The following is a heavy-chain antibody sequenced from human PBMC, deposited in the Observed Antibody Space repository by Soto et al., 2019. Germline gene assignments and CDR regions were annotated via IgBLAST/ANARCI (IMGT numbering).Heavy chain of an antibody. Sequence: GGSLRLSCAASGFTFSSYAMSWVRQAPGKGLEWVSAISGSGGSTYYADSVKGRFTISRDNSKNTLYLQMNSLRAEDTAVYYCAKADSGYYSSTSCFIFDYWGQGTLVTVSS. D-gene: IGHD2-2*01. CDR1: GFTFSSYA. J-gene: IGHJ4*02. V-gene: IGHV3-23*01. CDR2: ISGSGGST. CDR3: AKADSGYYSSTSCFIFDY.